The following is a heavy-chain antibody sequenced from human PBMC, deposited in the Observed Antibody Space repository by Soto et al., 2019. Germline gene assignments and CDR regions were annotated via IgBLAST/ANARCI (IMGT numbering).Heavy chain of an antibody. Sequence: GGSLRLSCSASGFTFGSYAMHWVRQAPGKGLEYVSAINNHGDTTSYADSVKGTFTISRDTSTSTVYMELSSLRSEDTAVYYCARDAPQAAAGSFDYWGQGTLVTVSS. V-gene: IGHV3-64*04. D-gene: IGHD6-13*01. CDR1: GFTFGSYA. CDR3: ARDAPQAAAGSFDY. CDR2: INNHGDTT. J-gene: IGHJ4*02.